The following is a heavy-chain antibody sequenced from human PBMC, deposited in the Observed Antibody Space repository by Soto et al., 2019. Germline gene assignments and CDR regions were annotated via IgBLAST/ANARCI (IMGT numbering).Heavy chain of an antibody. J-gene: IGHJ6*02. CDR2: IVPMSGGP. Sequence: QVQLVQSAAEVKKPGSSVKISCKASGDTFINYSFSWMRQAPGQGLEWMGGIVPMSGGPNSAEKFHDRLTITADQSTGTVTMQLSRLTSDDTSVYYCARVGIRLIPADLGGGSHFEGLDVWGQGTNVTVS. CDR3: ARVGIRLIPADLGGGSHFEGLDV. D-gene: IGHD2-2*01. CDR1: GDTFINYS. V-gene: IGHV1-69*01.